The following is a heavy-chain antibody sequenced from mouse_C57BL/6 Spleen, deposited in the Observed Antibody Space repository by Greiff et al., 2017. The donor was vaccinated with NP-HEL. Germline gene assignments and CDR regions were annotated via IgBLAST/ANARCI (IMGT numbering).Heavy chain of an antibody. CDR1: GYAFTNYL. CDR2: INPGSGGT. Sequence: QVQLQQSGAELVRPGTSVKVSCKASGYAFTNYLIEWVKQRPGQGLEWIGVINPGSGGTNYNEKFEGKATLTADKSSSTAYMQLSSLTSEDSAVYFCARHGRRYYYAMDYWGQGTSVTVSS. CDR3: ARHGRRYYYAMDY. D-gene: IGHD1-1*01. V-gene: IGHV1-54*01. J-gene: IGHJ4*01.